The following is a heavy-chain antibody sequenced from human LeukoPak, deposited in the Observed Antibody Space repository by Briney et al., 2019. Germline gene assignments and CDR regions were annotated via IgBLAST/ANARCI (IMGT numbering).Heavy chain of an antibody. Sequence: GGSLRLSCAASGFTVSSNYMSWVRQAPGRGLGGASVIYSGGSRYYADSVKGRFTISRDNSKNTLYLQMNSLRAEDTAVYYCARAKGCSGGSCYPHDYWGQGTLVTVSS. J-gene: IGHJ4*02. D-gene: IGHD2-15*01. CDR1: GFTVSSNY. V-gene: IGHV3-53*01. CDR3: ARAKGCSGGSCYPHDY. CDR2: IYSGGSR.